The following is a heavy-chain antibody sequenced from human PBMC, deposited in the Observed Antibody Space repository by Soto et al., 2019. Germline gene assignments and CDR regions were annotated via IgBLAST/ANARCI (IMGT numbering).Heavy chain of an antibody. CDR2: IYYSGST. Sequence: QVQLQESGPGLVKPSQTLSLTCTDSGGSISSGGYYWSWIRQHPGKGLEWIGYIYYSGSTYYNPSLKSRVTISVDTSKNEFALKLSSVTVADTAVYYCARVGGINWYAPWGQGTLVTVSS. CDR1: GGSISSGGYY. D-gene: IGHD3-16*01. J-gene: IGHJ5*02. CDR3: ARVGGINWYAP. V-gene: IGHV4-31*03.